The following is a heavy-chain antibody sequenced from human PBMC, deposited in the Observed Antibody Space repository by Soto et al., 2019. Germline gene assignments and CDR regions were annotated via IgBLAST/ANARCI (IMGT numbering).Heavy chain of an antibody. CDR2: ISSSSSYI. J-gene: IGHJ4*02. D-gene: IGHD2-2*02. Sequence: EVQLVESGGGLVKPGGSLRLSCAASGFTFSSYSMNWVRQAPGKGLEWVSSISSSSSYIYYADSVKGRFTISRDNAKNSMYLQMNILRAEDTAVYYCARDTGPYCSSTSCYTPGYFDYWGQGTLVTVSS. V-gene: IGHV3-21*01. CDR1: GFTFSSYS. CDR3: ARDTGPYCSSTSCYTPGYFDY.